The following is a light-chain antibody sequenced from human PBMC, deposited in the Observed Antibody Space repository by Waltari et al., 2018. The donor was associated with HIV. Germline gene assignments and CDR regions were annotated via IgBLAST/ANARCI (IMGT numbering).Light chain of an antibody. CDR3: ESADSSLWV. CDR2: KDS. Sequence: SYELTQPPSVSVSPGQTARIPCSGDALPKQYAYWYQQKAGQAPVLVIYKDSERRSGIPERFSGSSSGTTVTLTISGVQAEDEADYYCESADSSLWVFGGGTKLTVL. V-gene: IGLV3-25*03. J-gene: IGLJ3*02. CDR1: ALPKQY.